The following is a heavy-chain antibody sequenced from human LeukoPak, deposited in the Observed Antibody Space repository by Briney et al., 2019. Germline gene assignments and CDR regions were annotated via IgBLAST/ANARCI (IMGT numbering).Heavy chain of an antibody. D-gene: IGHD2-2*01. CDR1: GGSISSYY. CDR3: ARHVFCSSTSCQSSLFDY. V-gene: IGHV4-34*01. J-gene: IGHJ4*02. Sequence: SETLSLTCTVSGGSISSYYWSWIRQPPGKGLEWIGEINHSGSTNYNPSLKSRVTISVDTSKNQFSLKLSSVTAADTAVYYCARHVFCSSTSCQSSLFDYWGQGTLVTVSS. CDR2: INHSGST.